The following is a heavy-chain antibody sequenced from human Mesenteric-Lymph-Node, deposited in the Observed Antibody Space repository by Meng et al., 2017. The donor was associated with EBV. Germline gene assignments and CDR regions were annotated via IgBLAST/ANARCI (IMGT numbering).Heavy chain of an antibody. Sequence: QVQSVQSGAGVKKPGSSVKVSCKTSGDTFSTYAITWVRQAPGQGPEWMGGIIPLFGPPNYAQKFQGRVTIIADESTNTAYMELSSLRSEDTAVYYCARDRDAYNYYFDYWGQGTLVTVSS. V-gene: IGHV1-69*01. CDR1: GDTFSTYA. D-gene: IGHD5-24*01. CDR3: ARDRDAYNYYFDY. J-gene: IGHJ4*02. CDR2: IIPLFGPP.